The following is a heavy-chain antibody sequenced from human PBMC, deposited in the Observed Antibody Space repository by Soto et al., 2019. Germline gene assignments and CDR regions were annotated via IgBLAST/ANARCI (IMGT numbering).Heavy chain of an antibody. CDR1: GFTFSSYS. V-gene: IGHV3-48*02. CDR3: ARDKYFYDGSGPMESDYYYYGMDG. CDR2: IFSSSNGI. D-gene: IGHD3-22*01. Sequence: GGSLRLSCTASGFTFSSYSMNWVRQAPGKGLEWVSYIFSSSNGIYYADSVKGRFTISRDNAKNALYLQMNSLRDEDTAVYYCARDKYFYDGSGPMESDYYYYGMDGWGQGTTVTVSS. J-gene: IGHJ6*02.